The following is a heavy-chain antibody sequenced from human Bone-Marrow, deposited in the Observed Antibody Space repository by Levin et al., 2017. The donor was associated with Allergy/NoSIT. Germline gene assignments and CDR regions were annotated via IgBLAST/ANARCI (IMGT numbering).Heavy chain of an antibody. CDR1: GDSVSSGWYY. Sequence: PSETLSLTCTVSGDSVSSGWYYWSWIRQPPGKGLEWIGHIYHTGNTDHNPPLKSQVTISLDTSNNQFALKLRSVTAADTAIYYCARNFARRGYFDYWGQGTLVSVSS. CDR2: IYHTGNT. V-gene: IGHV4-61*01. CDR3: ARNFARRGYFDY. J-gene: IGHJ4*02. D-gene: IGHD1-14*01.